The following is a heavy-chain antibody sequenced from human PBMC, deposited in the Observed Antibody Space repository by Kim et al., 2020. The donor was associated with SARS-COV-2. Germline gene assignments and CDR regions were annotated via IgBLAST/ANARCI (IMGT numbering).Heavy chain of an antibody. J-gene: IGHJ4*02. CDR2: INPNSGGT. CDR3: ARDLRYCSGGSCFLF. CDR1: GYTFTGYY. D-gene: IGHD2-15*01. Sequence: ASVKVSCKASGYTFTGYYMHWVRQAPGQGLEWMGWINPNSGGTNYAQKFQGRVTMTRDTSISTAYMELSRLRSDDTAVYYCARDLRYCSGGSCFLFWGQGTLVTVSS. V-gene: IGHV1-2*02.